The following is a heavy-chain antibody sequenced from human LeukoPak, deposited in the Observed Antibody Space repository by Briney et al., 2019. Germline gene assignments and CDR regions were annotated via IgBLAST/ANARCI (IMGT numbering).Heavy chain of an antibody. J-gene: IGHJ4*02. CDR2: IIPIFGTA. V-gene: IGHV1-69*13. Sequence: SVKVSCEASGGTFSSYAISWVRQAPGQGLEWMGGIIPIFGTANYAQKFQGRVTITADESTSTAYMELSSLRSEDTAVYYCARDRRQTYYYDSSGYYFDYWGQGTLVTVSS. CDR3: ARDRRQTYYYDSSGYYFDY. D-gene: IGHD3-22*01. CDR1: GGTFSSYA.